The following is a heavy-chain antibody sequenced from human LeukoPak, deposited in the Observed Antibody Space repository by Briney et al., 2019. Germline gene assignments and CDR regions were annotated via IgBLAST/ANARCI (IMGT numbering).Heavy chain of an antibody. CDR3: AKDLGYYYDSSGYDAFDY. Sequence: GGSLRLSCAASGFTFSSYAMSWVRQAPGKGLEWVSAISGSGGSTYYADSVKGRFTISRDNSKNTLYLQMNSLRAEDTAVYYCAKDLGYYYDSSGYDAFDYWGQGTLVTVSS. J-gene: IGHJ4*02. CDR2: ISGSGGST. D-gene: IGHD3-22*01. CDR1: GFTFSSYA. V-gene: IGHV3-23*01.